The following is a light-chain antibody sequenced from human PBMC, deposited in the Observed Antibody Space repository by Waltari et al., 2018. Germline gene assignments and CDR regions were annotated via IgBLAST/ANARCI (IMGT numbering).Light chain of an antibody. CDR3: LLHFGGDQLV. V-gene: IGLV7-43*01. CDR1: TGAVAGDFY. J-gene: IGLJ3*02. Sequence: QTVVTQEPSLTVSPGGTVTLTCASSTGAVAGDFYPSWFQQMPGQAPRALIFGSTNKYSWTPARFSGSLLGGKAALTLSGAQPEDEADYYCLLHFGGDQLVFGGGT. CDR2: GST.